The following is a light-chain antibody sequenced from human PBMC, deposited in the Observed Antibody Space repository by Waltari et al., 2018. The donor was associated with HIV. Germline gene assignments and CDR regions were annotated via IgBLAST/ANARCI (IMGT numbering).Light chain of an antibody. CDR3: QQYNNVPLT. CDR2: DAS. CDR1: QDIHNY. V-gene: IGKV1-33*01. J-gene: IGKJ4*01. Sequence: LSASVGDRVTITCRASQDIHNYLNWYQQKPGKAPKVLIYDASNLETGVPSRFSGSGSGTDFSFTINSLQPEDIGTYYCQQYNNVPLTFGGGTKVEIK.